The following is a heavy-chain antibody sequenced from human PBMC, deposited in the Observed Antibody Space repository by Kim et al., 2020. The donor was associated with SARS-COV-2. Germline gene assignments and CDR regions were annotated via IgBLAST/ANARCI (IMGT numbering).Heavy chain of an antibody. CDR2: IYHTGST. J-gene: IGHJ4*02. CDR1: GDSVSSRDYY. CDR3: ARDPRDYGYAVDY. D-gene: IGHD5-12*01. Sequence: SETLSLTCSVSGDSVSSRDYYWTWIRHPPGKGLEWIGYIYHTGSTTYNPSLKSRVTISMDSSKNQFSLRLTSVTAADTAVYYCARDPRDYGYAVDYWGRGALVTVSS. V-gene: IGHV4-61*08.